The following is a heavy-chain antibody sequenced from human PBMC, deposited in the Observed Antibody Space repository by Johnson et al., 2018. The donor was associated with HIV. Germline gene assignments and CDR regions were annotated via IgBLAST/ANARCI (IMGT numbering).Heavy chain of an antibody. V-gene: IGHV3-11*04. J-gene: IGHJ3*02. D-gene: IGHD4-23*01. CDR2: ISSSGSTI. CDR3: AREQYGGNSNAGDGFDI. Sequence: QVQLVESGGGLVKPGGSLRLSCAASGFTFSDYYMSWIRQAPGKGLEWVSYISSSGSTIYYADSVKRRFPISRDNAQNSLYLQMNSLRAEDTAVYYCAREQYGGNSNAGDGFDIWGQGTMVTVSS. CDR1: GFTFSDYY.